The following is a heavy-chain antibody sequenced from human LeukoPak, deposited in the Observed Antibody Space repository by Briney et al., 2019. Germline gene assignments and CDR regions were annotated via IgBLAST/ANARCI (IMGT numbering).Heavy chain of an antibody. CDR2: IRSEANNYAT. CDR3: TGDNFDSSVKFDY. Sequence: TGGSLRLSCVVSGFTFSGSAVHWVRQASGKGLEWVGRIRSEANNYATAYAASVKGRFTISRDDSKNTAYLQMNSLKTEDTAVYYCTGDNFDSSVKFDYWGQGTLVTVSS. D-gene: IGHD3-22*01. CDR1: GFTFSGSA. V-gene: IGHV3-73*01. J-gene: IGHJ4*02.